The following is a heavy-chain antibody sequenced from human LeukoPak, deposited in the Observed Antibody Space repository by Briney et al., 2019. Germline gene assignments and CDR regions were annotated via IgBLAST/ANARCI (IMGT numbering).Heavy chain of an antibody. J-gene: IGHJ4*02. CDR3: AKDGYYYDSSGYYYSQGYYFDY. D-gene: IGHD3-22*01. Sequence: GGSLRLSCAASGFTFSSYAMSWVRQAPGKGLEWVSAISGSGGSTYYADSVKGRFTISRDNSKNTLYLQMNSLRAEDTAVYYCAKDGYYYDSSGYYYSQGYYFDYWGQGTLVTVSS. V-gene: IGHV3-23*01. CDR2: ISGSGGST. CDR1: GFTFSSYA.